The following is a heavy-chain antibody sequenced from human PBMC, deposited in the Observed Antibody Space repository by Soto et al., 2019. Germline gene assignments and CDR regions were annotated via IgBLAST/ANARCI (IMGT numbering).Heavy chain of an antibody. Sequence: PSETLSLTCTVSGGSISSYYWSWIRQPAGKGLEWIGRIYTSGSTNYNPSLKSRVTMSVDTSKNQFSLKLSSVTAADTAVYYCARGGGNGHRLDYYYYYGMDVWGQGTTVTVSS. D-gene: IGHD3-16*01. CDR1: GGSISSYY. V-gene: IGHV4-4*07. J-gene: IGHJ6*02. CDR2: IYTSGST. CDR3: ARGGGNGHRLDYYYYYGMDV.